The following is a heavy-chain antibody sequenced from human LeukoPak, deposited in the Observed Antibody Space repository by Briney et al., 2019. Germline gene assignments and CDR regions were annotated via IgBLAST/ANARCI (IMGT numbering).Heavy chain of an antibody. CDR3: ARDERFCNGDNHYPDLGY. CDR2: INPNTGAT. Sequence: ASVKVSCKASGYTFTGYYMFWVRQAPGQGLEWMGWINPNTGATKYAQNFQGRVTLTRDTSIRTTFMELSSLRSGDTAFYYCARDERFCNGDNHYPDLGYWGQGTLVTVSS. V-gene: IGHV1-2*02. D-gene: IGHD2-15*01. CDR1: GYTFTGYY. J-gene: IGHJ4*02.